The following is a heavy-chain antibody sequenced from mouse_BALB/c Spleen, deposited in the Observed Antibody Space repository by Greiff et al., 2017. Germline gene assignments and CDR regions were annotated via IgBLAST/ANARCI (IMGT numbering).Heavy chain of an antibody. J-gene: IGHJ1*01. D-gene: IGHD2-4*01. V-gene: IGHV1-39*01. CDR3: ARRAYYDYDVDWYFDV. Sequence: EVQLQESGPELEKPGASVKISCKASGYSFTGYNMNWVKQSNGKSLEWIGNIDPYYGGTSYNQKFKGKATLTVDKSSSTAYMQLKSLTSEDSAVYYCARRAYYDYDVDWYFDVWGAGTTVTVSS. CDR2: IDPYYGGT. CDR1: GYSFTGYN.